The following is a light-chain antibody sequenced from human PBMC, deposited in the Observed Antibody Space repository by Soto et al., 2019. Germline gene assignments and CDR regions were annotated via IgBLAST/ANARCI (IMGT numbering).Light chain of an antibody. CDR2: HAS. CDR1: HSISRW. J-gene: IGKJ2*02. Sequence: DIQMTQSPSTLSASVGNRVTISCRASHSISRWLAWYQQKPGKAPTLLIYHASNLESGVPSRFSGSGSGTEFTLTISSLQAEDFATYYCLQDHDYQWTFGQGTKVDI. CDR3: LQDHDYQWT. V-gene: IGKV1-5*01.